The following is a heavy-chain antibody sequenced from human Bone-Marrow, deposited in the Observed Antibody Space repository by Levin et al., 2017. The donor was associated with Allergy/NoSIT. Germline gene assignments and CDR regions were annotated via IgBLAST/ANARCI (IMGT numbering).Heavy chain of an antibody. CDR2: MSYDGNNR. V-gene: IGHV3-30-3*01. Sequence: TGGSLRLSCAASGFTFSKYGMHWVRQAPGKGLEWVAVMSYDGNNRHDADSVKGRFTVSRDNSKNTLYLQMNSPRAEDTAVYYCARDATTQGYYYYMDVWGKGTTVTVS. CDR3: ARDATTQGYYYYMDV. D-gene: IGHD4-11*01. J-gene: IGHJ6*03. CDR1: GFTFSKYG.